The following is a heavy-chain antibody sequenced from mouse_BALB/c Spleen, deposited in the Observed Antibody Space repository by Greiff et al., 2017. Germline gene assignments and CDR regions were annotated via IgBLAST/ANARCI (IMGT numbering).Heavy chain of an antibody. D-gene: IGHD6-5*01. CDR3: ARPYDYYAMDY. Sequence: EVKLQESGGDLVKPGGSLKLSCAASGFTFSSYGMSWVRQTPDKRLEWVATISSGGSYTYYPDSVKGRFTISRDNAKNTLYLQMSSLKSEDTAMYYCARPYDYYAMDYWGQGTSVTVSS. J-gene: IGHJ4*01. CDR1: GFTFSSYG. V-gene: IGHV5-6*01. CDR2: ISSGGSYT.